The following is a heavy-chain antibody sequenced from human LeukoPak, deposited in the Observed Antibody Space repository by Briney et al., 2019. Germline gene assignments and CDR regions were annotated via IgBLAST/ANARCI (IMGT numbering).Heavy chain of an antibody. V-gene: IGHV1-46*01. CDR3: ARGGYGDRIDY. CDR1: GYTFIRYY. Sequence: ASVKVSCKASGYTFIRYYMHWVRQAPGQGLEWMGIINPSGGSTSYAQKFQGRVTMTRDTSTGTVYMELSRLGSEDTAVYYCARGGYGDRIDYWGQGTLVSVSS. CDR2: INPSGGST. D-gene: IGHD4-17*01. J-gene: IGHJ4*02.